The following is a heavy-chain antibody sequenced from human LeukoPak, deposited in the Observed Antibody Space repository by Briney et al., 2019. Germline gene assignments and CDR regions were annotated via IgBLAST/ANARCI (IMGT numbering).Heavy chain of an antibody. D-gene: IGHD4-17*01. V-gene: IGHV3-21*01. J-gene: IGHJ5*02. Sequence: PGGSLRLSCAASGFTFMNHAMNWVRQAPGKGLEWVSSISSSSSYTYYADSVRGRFTISRDNARNSLYLQMSSLRAEDTAVYYCARDDYGEPGWFDPWGQGTLVTVSS. CDR3: ARDDYGEPGWFDP. CDR2: ISSSSSYT. CDR1: GFTFMNHA.